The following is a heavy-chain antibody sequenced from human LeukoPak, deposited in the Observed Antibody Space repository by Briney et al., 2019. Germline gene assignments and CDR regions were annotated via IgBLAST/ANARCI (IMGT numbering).Heavy chain of an antibody. Sequence: GASVKVSCKASGYTFNSFDINWVRQAPGQGLEWMGWINTYNGDTNYAQNLQGRVTMTTDTSTSTAYMELRSLGSDDTAVYYCARDDRIVTPTIDDYWGQGTLVTVSS. J-gene: IGHJ4*02. V-gene: IGHV1-18*01. CDR3: ARDDRIVTPTIDDY. CDR1: GYTFNSFD. D-gene: IGHD1-26*01. CDR2: INTYNGDT.